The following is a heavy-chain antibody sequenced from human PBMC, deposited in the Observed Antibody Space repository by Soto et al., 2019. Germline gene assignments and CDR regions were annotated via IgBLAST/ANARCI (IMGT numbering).Heavy chain of an antibody. V-gene: IGHV3-48*01. CDR1: GFTFSSYS. D-gene: IGHD6-6*01. CDR2: ISSSSSTI. CDR3: ARIYSSSSESEYNWFDP. Sequence: EVQLVESGGGLVQPGGSLRLSCAASGFTFSSYSMNWVRQAPGKGLEWVSYISSSSSTIYYADSVKGRFTISRDNAKNSLYLQMNSLRAEDTAVYYCARIYSSSSESEYNWFDPWGQGTLVTVSS. J-gene: IGHJ5*02.